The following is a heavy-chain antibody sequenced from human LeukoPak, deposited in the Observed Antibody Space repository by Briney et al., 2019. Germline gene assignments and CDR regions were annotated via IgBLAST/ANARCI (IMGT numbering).Heavy chain of an antibody. CDR1: GYTFTSYG. D-gene: IGHD6-19*01. CDR2: IGAYNGNT. V-gene: IGHV1-18*04. J-gene: IGHJ4*02. CDR3: ARVSRVGSGYDY. Sequence: ASVKVSCKASGYTFTSYGISWVRQAPRQGRGWRGWIGAYNGNTKHAQKLQGRVTMTTATSTSTAYRELRSLRSEDTAVYYCARVSRVGSGYDYWGQGTLVTVSS.